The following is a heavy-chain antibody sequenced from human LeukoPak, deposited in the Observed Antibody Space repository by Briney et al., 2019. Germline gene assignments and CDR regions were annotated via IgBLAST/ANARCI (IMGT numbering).Heavy chain of an antibody. CDR1: GGSISSGYYY. CDR3: ARGGDYGVDV. CDR2: IYSSGST. V-gene: IGHV4-31*03. Sequence: PSETLSPTCTVSGGSISSGYYYWSWIRQHPVKGLEWIGYIYSSGSTYYNPSLKSRVTISVDTSKTQFSLNLTSVTAADTAVYYCARGGDYGVDVWGQGTTVTVSS. J-gene: IGHJ6*02. D-gene: IGHD3-16*01.